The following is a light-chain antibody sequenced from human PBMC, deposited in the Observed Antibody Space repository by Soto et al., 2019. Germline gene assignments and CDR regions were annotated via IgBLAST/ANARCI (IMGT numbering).Light chain of an antibody. CDR2: KAS. J-gene: IGKJ1*01. V-gene: IGKV1-5*03. CDR3: QHYNSYSEA. CDR1: QTISSW. Sequence: DIQMTQSPSTPSGSLGDRVTITCRASQTISSWLAWYQQKPGNAPKLLIYKASTLASGVPSRFSGSGSGTEFTPIISSLQADDAATYCCQHYNSYSEAFGQGTKVDIK.